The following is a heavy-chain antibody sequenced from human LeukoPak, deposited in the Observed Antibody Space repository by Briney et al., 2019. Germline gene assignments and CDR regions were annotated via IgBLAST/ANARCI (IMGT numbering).Heavy chain of an antibody. CDR1: GYTFTSYG. CDR2: IHTYNGNT. J-gene: IGHJ6*02. V-gene: IGHV1-18*01. CDR3: ARDRRIVGATSYYYYYAMDV. Sequence: ASVKVSCTASGYTFTSYGIGWVRQAPGQGLEWMGWIHTYNGNTNYAQKFKGRVSMTTDTSTSTAYMNLRSLRFDDTAVYYCARDRRIVGATSYYYYYAMDVWGQGTTVTVSS. D-gene: IGHD1-26*01.